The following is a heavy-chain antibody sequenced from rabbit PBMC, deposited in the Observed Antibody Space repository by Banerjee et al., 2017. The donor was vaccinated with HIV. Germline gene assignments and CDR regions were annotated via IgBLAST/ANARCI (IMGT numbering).Heavy chain of an antibody. J-gene: IGHJ4*01. D-gene: IGHD8-1*01. CDR3: VRDSIPDRVFNL. CDR1: GFDFSSYG. V-gene: IGHV1S47*01. Sequence: QQQLEESGGGLVKPGGTLTLTCKASGFDFSSYGVSWVRQAPGKGLEWIGYIDPVFGSTYYASWVNGRFTISSHNAQNTLYLQLNSLTAADTATYFCVRDSIPDRVFNLWGQGTLVTVS. CDR2: IDPVFGST.